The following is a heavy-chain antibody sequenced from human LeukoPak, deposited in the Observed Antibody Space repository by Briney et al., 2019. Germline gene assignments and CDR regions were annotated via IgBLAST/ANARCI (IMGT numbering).Heavy chain of an antibody. Sequence: SETLSLTCTVSGGSISSYYWSWIRQPAGKGLEWIGRIYTSGSTNYNPSLKSRVTMSVDTSKNQFSLKLSSVTAADTAVYYCARSSMITFGGVIVPFVYWGQGTLVTVSS. D-gene: IGHD3-16*02. CDR3: ARSSMITFGGVIVPFVY. CDR2: IYTSGST. CDR1: GGSISSYY. V-gene: IGHV4-4*07. J-gene: IGHJ4*02.